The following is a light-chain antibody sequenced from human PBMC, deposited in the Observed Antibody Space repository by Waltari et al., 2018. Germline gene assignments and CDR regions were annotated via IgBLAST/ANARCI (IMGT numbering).Light chain of an antibody. Sequence: QSVVTQPPSASGTPGQRVTISCSGSTTNIGSNGAHWYQQRPGTAPKVLIYGSNHRPAGVPDRFSGAKSGTSASLAISGLQSEDEADYSCATWDDSLSGWMFGGGTKLTVL. CDR3: ATWDDSLSGWM. V-gene: IGLV1-44*01. J-gene: IGLJ3*02. CDR2: GSN. CDR1: TTNIGSNG.